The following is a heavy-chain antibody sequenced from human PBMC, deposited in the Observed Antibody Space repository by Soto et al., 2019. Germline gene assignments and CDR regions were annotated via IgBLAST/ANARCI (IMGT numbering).Heavy chain of an antibody. J-gene: IGHJ4*02. CDR2: IYYIGNT. V-gene: IGHV4-30-4*08. CDR3: ATYDANGQKY. CDR1: GGSIDSGDYY. D-gene: IGHD2-8*01. Sequence: SETLSLTCTVSGGSIDSGDYYWSWIRQLPGKGLEWIGYIYYIGNTYYNPSLESRVTISVDTSKNQFSLKLRSVTAADTGVYFCATYDANGQKYWGPGTLVTVSS.